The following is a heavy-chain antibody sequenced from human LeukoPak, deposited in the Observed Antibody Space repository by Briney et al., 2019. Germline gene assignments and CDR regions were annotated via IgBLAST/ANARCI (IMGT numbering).Heavy chain of an antibody. CDR1: GFTFSSYA. CDR3: AKLPGRDFWSGYPGGYYYYMDV. J-gene: IGHJ6*03. D-gene: IGHD3-3*01. V-gene: IGHV3-23*01. CDR2: ISGSGGST. Sequence: GGSLRLSCAASGFTFSSYAMSWVRQAPGKGLEWVSAISGSGGSTYYADSVKGRFTISRDNSKNTLYLQMNSLRAEDTAVYYCAKLPGRDFWSGYPGGYYYYMDVWGKGTTVTVSS.